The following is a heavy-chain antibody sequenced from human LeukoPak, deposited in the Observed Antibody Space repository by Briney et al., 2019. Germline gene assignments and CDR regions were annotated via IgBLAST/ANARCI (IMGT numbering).Heavy chain of an antibody. CDR2: IWADGSQK. CDR3: ARDKGSYFDY. CDR1: GFSFSSYG. Sequence: PVGSLRLSCAASGFSFSSYGMHWVRQAPGKGLEWVAVIWADGSQKYYADSVKGRFTISRDNSKNTLYLQMNNLRAEDTAVYYCARDKGSYFDYWGQGTLVTVSS. J-gene: IGHJ4*02. V-gene: IGHV3-33*01.